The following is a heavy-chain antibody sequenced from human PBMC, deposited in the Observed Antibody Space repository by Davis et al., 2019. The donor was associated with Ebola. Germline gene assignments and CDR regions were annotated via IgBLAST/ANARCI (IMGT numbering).Heavy chain of an antibody. CDR1: GYSFTSYW. CDR2: IFPDDSDA. D-gene: IGHD2-2*01. Sequence: GESLKISCTGSGYSFTSYWIGWVRQMPGQGLEWMGFIFPDDSDATYSPSFQGQVTFSVDKSIRTAYLHWNSLKASDTATYYCARQGTTSWDSWGQGTLVTVSS. V-gene: IGHV5-51*01. CDR3: ARQGTTSWDS. J-gene: IGHJ4*02.